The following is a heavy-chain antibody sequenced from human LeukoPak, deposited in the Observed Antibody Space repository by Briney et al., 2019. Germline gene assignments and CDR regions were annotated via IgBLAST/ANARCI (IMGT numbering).Heavy chain of an antibody. V-gene: IGHV3-30*18. J-gene: IGHJ4*02. Sequence: GRSLRLSFAASGFTFSSYGMHWVRQAPGKGLEWVALISYDGSNKYYADSVKGRFTISRDNSKNALYLQMNSLRAEDTAVYYCAKNALWGTTVIEYFFDYWGQGTLVTVSS. CDR3: AKNALWGTTVIEYFFDY. CDR2: ISYDGSNK. D-gene: IGHD4-11*01. CDR1: GFTFSSYG.